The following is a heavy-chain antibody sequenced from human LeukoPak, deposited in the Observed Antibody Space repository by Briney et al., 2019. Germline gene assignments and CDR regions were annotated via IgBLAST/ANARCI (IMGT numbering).Heavy chain of an antibody. J-gene: IGHJ3*02. CDR3: ARDTLDAFDI. Sequence: PGGSLRLSCAASGFTFSSYGMHWVRQAPGKGLEWVAVIWYDGSNKYYADSAKGRFTISRDNSKNTLYLQMNCLRAEDTAVYYCARDTLDAFDIWGQGTMVTVSS. V-gene: IGHV3-33*01. CDR1: GFTFSSYG. CDR2: IWYDGSNK.